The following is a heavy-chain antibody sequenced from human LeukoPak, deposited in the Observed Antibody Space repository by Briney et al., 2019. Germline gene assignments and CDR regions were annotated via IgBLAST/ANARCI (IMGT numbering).Heavy chain of an antibody. D-gene: IGHD3-22*01. CDR3: AGLPAYYYDTSGFYFDY. CDR2: IYSGGSR. CDR1: GFTVSSNY. V-gene: IGHV3-66*04. Sequence: SGGSLRLSCAASGFTVSSNYMSWVRQAPGKGLEWVSVIYSGGSRYYADSVKGRFTISRDNSKNTLYLQMNSPRAEDTAVYYCAGLPAYYYDTSGFYFDYWGQGTLVTVSS. J-gene: IGHJ4*02.